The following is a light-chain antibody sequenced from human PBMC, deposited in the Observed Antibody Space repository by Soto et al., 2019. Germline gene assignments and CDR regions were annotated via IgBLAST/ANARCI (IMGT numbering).Light chain of an antibody. CDR3: QHYDNTPPSVT. J-gene: IGKJ3*01. CDR1: QSVSSDY. V-gene: IGKV3-20*01. Sequence: EIVLTQSPGTLSLSPGERATLCCRASQSVSSDYLVWYQQKPGQAPRLLIYGASRRATGIPDRFSGSGSGTDFILTISRLEPEDFAVYYCQHYDNTPPSVTFGPGTKVDIK. CDR2: GAS.